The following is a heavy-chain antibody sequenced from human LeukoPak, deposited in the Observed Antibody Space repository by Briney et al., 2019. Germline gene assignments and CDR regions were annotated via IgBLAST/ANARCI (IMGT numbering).Heavy chain of an antibody. CDR3: AKDRILDPRYFDGEFDY. D-gene: IGHD3-9*01. Sequence: PGGSLRLSCAASGFTFSSYAMSWVRQAPGKGLEWVSAISGSGGSTYYADSVKGRFTISRDNSKNTLYLQMNSLRAEDTAVYYCAKDRILDPRYFDGEFDYWGQGTLVTVSS. CDR1: GFTFSSYA. V-gene: IGHV3-23*01. CDR2: ISGSGGST. J-gene: IGHJ4*02.